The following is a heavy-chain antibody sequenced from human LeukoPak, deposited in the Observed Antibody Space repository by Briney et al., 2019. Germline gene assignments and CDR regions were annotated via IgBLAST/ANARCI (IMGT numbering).Heavy chain of an antibody. V-gene: IGHV1-2*02. CDR1: GYTFTGYY. J-gene: IGHJ1*01. D-gene: IGHD3-22*01. Sequence: ASVKVSFKASGYTFTGYYMRWVRQAPGQGLEWMGWINPNSGGTNYAQKFQGRVTMTRDTSISTAYMELSRLGSDDTAVYYCARAFGSSGYKEYFQHWGQRTLVTVSS. CDR3: ARAFGSSGYKEYFQH. CDR2: INPNSGGT.